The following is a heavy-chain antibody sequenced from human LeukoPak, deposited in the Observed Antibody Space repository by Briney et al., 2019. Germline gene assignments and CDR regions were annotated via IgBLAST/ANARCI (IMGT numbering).Heavy chain of an antibody. CDR3: ARGPQEYYYYMDV. J-gene: IGHJ6*03. Sequence: ASVKVSCKASGGTFSSYAISWVRQAPGQGLEWMGWMNPNSGNTGYAQKFQGRVTITRNTSISTAYMELSSLRSEDTAVYYCARGPQEYYYYMDVWGKGTTVTVSS. V-gene: IGHV1-8*03. CDR1: GGTFSSYA. CDR2: MNPNSGNT.